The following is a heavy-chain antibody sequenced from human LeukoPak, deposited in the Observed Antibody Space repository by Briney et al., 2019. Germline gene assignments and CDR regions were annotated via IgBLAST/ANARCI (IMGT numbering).Heavy chain of an antibody. D-gene: IGHD5-24*01. Sequence: GGSLRLSCAASGFTFSSYAMSWVRQAPGKGLEWVSANSGSGGSTYYADSVKGRFTISRDNSKNTLYLQMNSLRAEDTAVYYCAKSVEMATITLFDYWAREPWSPSPQ. CDR3: AKSVEMATITLFDY. J-gene: IGHJ4*02. CDR1: GFTFSSYA. V-gene: IGHV3-23*01. CDR2: NSGSGGST.